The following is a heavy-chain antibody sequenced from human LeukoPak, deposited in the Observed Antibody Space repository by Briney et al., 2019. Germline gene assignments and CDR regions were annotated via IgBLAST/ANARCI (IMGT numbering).Heavy chain of an antibody. Sequence: GGSLRLSCEASGFPFSSYAMTWVRQVPGKGLEWVSVIYSDGTISYADSVKGRFTISRDNSENTLYLQMNSLRVEDTAVYYCAREVGGGASGQWGQGTLVTVSS. CDR3: AREVGGGASGQ. D-gene: IGHD3-16*01. J-gene: IGHJ4*02. V-gene: IGHV3-66*01. CDR2: IYSDGTI. CDR1: GFPFSSYA.